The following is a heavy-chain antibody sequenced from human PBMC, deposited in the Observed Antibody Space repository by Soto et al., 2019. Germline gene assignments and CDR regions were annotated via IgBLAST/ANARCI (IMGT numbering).Heavy chain of an antibody. CDR3: AKSEYYYDSSGYYPN. Sequence: LRLSCAASGFTFSSYAMSWVRQAPGKGLEWVSAISGSGGSTYYADSVKGRFTISRDNSKNTLYLQMNSLRAEDTAVYYCAKSEYYYDSSGYYPNWGQGTLVTVSS. CDR2: ISGSGGST. D-gene: IGHD3-22*01. V-gene: IGHV3-23*01. CDR1: GFTFSSYA. J-gene: IGHJ4*02.